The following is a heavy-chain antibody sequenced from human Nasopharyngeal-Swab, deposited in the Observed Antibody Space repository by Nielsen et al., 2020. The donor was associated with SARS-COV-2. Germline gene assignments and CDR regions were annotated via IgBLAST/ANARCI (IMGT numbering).Heavy chain of an antibody. D-gene: IGHD1-26*01. CDR3: ARGEGSYTRSFDY. CDR1: GGTFSSYA. CDR2: IIPIFGTA. V-gene: IGHV1-69*13. Sequence: SVKVSCKASGGTFSSYAISWVRQAPGQGLEWMGGIIPIFGTANYAQKFQGRVTITADESTSTAYMELSSLRSEDTAVYYCARGEGSYTRSFDYWGQGTLVIVSS. J-gene: IGHJ4*02.